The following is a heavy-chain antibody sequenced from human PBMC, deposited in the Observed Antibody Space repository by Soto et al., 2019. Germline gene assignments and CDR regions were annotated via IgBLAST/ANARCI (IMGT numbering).Heavy chain of an antibody. J-gene: IGHJ4*02. CDR3: AKERYSSSYFDY. CDR1: GFTFSSYG. Sequence: QVQLVESGGGVVQPGGSLRLSCAASGFTFSSYGMHWVRQAPGKGLEWVAVISSDGSKKYFADSVKGRFTISRDNSNNTLYLQMNSLRAEDTAVYYCAKERYSSSYFDYWGQGTVVTVSS. D-gene: IGHD6-19*01. V-gene: IGHV3-30*18. CDR2: ISSDGSKK.